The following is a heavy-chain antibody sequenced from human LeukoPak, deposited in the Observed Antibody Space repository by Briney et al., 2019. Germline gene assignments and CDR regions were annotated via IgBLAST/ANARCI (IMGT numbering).Heavy chain of an antibody. D-gene: IGHD4-17*01. CDR3: ATYLMTTVTTGWFDP. J-gene: IGHJ5*02. CDR2: IYYSGTT. Sequence: SETLSLTCSVSGGSISRSNYYWDWIRQPPGKGLEWIGSIYYSGTTNYNPSLKSRVTISVDTSKNQFSLKLSSVTAADTAVYYCATYLMTTVTTGWFDPWGQGTLVTVSS. CDR1: GGSISRSNYY. V-gene: IGHV4-39*07.